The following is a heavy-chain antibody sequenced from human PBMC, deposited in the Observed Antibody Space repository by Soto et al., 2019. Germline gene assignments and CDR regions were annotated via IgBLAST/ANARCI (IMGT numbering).Heavy chain of an antibody. V-gene: IGHV4-31*02. CDR3: ARGIVATETFDY. CDR2: IYYSGST. Sequence: TLSLTCTVSGGSISSGGYYWSWIRQHPGKGLEWIGYIYYSGSTYYNPSLKSRVTISVDTSKNQFSLKLSSVTAADTAVYYCARGIVATETFDYWGQGTLVTVSS. D-gene: IGHD5-12*01. J-gene: IGHJ4*02. CDR1: GGSISSGGYY.